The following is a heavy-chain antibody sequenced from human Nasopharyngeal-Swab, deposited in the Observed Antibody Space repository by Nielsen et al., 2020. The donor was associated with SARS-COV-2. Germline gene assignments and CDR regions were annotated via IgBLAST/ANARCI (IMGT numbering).Heavy chain of an antibody. V-gene: IGHV3-9*01. CDR3: ASDSSSWYAYFDY. D-gene: IGHD6-13*01. J-gene: IGHJ4*02. CDR1: GFTFDDYA. CDR2: ISWNSGSI. Sequence: SLKISCAASGFTFDDYAMHWVRQAPGKGLEWVSGISWNSGSIGYADSVKGRFTISRDNAKNSLYLQMNSLRAEDTALYYFASDSSSWYAYFDYWGQGTLVTVSS.